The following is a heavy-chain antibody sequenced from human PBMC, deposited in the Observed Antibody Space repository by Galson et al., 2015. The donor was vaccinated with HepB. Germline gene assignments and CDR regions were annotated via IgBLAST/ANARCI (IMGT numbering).Heavy chain of an antibody. CDR2: ISSSSSHI. J-gene: IGHJ3*02. CDR1: GFTFSSYS. CDR3: ARVGPSGYSSGWYASGAFDI. Sequence: SLRLSCAASGFTFSSYSMNWVRQAPGKGLEWVSSISSSSSHIYYADSVKGRFTISRDNAKNSLYLQMNSLRAEDTAVYYCARVGPSGYSSGWYASGAFDIWGQGTMVTVSS. D-gene: IGHD6-19*01. V-gene: IGHV3-21*01.